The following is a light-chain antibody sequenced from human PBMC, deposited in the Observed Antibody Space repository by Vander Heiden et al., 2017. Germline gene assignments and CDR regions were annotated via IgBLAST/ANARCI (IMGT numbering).Light chain of an antibody. Sequence: QSALTQPASVSGSPGQSITISCTGTSNDVGGYDYVSWYQQPPGKAPKLMVYDVSDRPSGVFNRFSGSKSGNTASLTISGLQAEDEAHYYCCSYTSSSTLVFGGGTKLTVL. CDR2: DVS. CDR3: CSYTSSSTLV. CDR1: SNDVGGYDY. V-gene: IGLV2-14*01. J-gene: IGLJ2*01.